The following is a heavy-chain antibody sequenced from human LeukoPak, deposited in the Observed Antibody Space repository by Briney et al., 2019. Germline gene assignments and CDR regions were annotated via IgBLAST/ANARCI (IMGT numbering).Heavy chain of an antibody. CDR3: ARESDAGYSSGWFTYYYYGMDV. J-gene: IGHJ6*02. CDR1: GGSVSSGSYY. D-gene: IGHD6-19*01. CDR2: IYYSGST. Sequence: SETLSLTCTVSGGSVSSGSYYWSWIRQPPGKGLEWIGYIYYSGSTNYNPSLKSRVTISVDTSKNQFSLKLSPVTAADTAVYYCARESDAGYSSGWFTYYYYGMDVWGQGTTVTVSS. V-gene: IGHV4-61*01.